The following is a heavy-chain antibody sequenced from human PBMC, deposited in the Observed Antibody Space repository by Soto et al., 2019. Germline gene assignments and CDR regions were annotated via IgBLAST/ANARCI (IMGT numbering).Heavy chain of an antibody. Sequence: VQLQQWGAGLLKTSETLSLTCAVYGGSFSGYDWNWIRQPPGKGLEWIGEINHSGSTNYTPSLKIGVTLGVNSFKQPVSLKLSFVTAADTAVYYCARGWGRIFDYWGQGTLVTVSS. V-gene: IGHV4-34*01. CDR3: ARGWGRIFDY. CDR2: INHSGST. D-gene: IGHD7-27*01. J-gene: IGHJ4*02. CDR1: GGSFSGYD.